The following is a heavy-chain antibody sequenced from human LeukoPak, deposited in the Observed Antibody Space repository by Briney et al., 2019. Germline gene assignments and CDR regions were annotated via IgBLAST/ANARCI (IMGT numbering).Heavy chain of an antibody. CDR3: ARQRITAADGTKGYFDY. CDR2: IYYSGST. CDR1: VGSISSSYY. Sequence: SETLSLTCTVSVGSISSSYYWGWIRQPPGKGLEWIGRIYYSGSTYYNPSLKSRVTISVDTSKNQFSLNLNSVTAADTALYYCARQRITAADGTKGYFDYWGQGTLVTVSS. V-gene: IGHV4-39*01. D-gene: IGHD6-13*01. J-gene: IGHJ4*02.